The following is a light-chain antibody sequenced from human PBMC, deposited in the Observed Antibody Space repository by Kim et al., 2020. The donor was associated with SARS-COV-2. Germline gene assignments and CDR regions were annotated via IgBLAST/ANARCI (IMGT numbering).Light chain of an antibody. J-gene: IGKJ1*01. CDR1: QSLGRW. Sequence: DIQMTQSPATLSASVGDRVTITCRASQSLGRWLAWYQQRPGKAPKLLIYKAFTLESGVPSRFSGGGSGTELTLTISNLEPDDSATYYCQQYKTYPWTFGQRTKVDIK. CDR2: KAF. V-gene: IGKV1-5*03. CDR3: QQYKTYPWT.